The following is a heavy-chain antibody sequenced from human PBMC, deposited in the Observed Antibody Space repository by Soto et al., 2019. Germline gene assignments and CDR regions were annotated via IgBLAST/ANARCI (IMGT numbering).Heavy chain of an antibody. CDR1: GFTFSSYG. D-gene: IGHD5-12*01. Sequence: PGGSLRLSCAASGFTFSSYGMHWVRQAPGKGLEWVAVISYDGSNKYYADSVKGRFTISRDNSKNTLYLQMNSLRAEDTAVYYCAKSDGEMATPGDAFDIWAQGTMVTVSS. V-gene: IGHV3-30*18. J-gene: IGHJ3*02. CDR2: ISYDGSNK. CDR3: AKSDGEMATPGDAFDI.